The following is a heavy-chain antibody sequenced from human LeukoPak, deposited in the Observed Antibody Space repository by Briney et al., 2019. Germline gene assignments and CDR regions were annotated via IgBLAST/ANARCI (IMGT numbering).Heavy chain of an antibody. J-gene: IGHJ4*02. Sequence: GRSLRLSCAASGFTFSTYFMHWVRQAPGKGLVWVSRISTDGSITSYADSVKGRFTVSRDNAKNTLCLQMNSLRAEDTAVYYCVRAQWGFDDWGQGTLVTVSS. CDR2: ISTDGSIT. V-gene: IGHV3-74*01. CDR1: GFTFSTYF. D-gene: IGHD3-16*01. CDR3: VRAQWGFDD.